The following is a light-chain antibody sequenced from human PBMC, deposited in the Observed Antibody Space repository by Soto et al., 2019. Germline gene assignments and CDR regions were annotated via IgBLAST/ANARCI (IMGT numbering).Light chain of an antibody. CDR2: EVN. CDR1: SSDVGNYDS. Sequence: QSVLTQPPSASGSPGQSVTISCTGTSSDVGNYDSVSWYQHHPGKAPQAVIYEVNKRPSGVPDRFSGSKSGNTASLTVSGLQAEDEGDYYCSSYAGRNNYVFGTGTKVTVL. CDR3: SSYAGRNNYV. J-gene: IGLJ1*01. V-gene: IGLV2-8*01.